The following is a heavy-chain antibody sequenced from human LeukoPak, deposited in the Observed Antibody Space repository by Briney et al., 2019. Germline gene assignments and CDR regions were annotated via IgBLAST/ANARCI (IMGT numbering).Heavy chain of an antibody. D-gene: IGHD2-15*01. V-gene: IGHV3-7*01. CDR1: GFTFSGFW. CDR3: TRNGRSLDY. Sequence: AGGPLRLSCAASGFTFSGFWMSWVRQATGKGLEWVANIKVDGSEKNYVDSVRGRFTISRDNAKNSLYLQMNSLRAEDTAVYYCTRNGRSLDYWGQGNLVTVSS. CDR2: IKVDGSEK. J-gene: IGHJ4*02.